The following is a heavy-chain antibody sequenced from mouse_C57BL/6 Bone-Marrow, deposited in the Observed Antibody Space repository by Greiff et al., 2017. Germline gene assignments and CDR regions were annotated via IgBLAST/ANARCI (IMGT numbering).Heavy chain of an antibody. CDR1: GYTFTSYG. CDR2: IYPRSGNT. Sequence: QVQLQQSGAELARPGASVKLSCKASGYTFTSYGISWVKQRTGQGLEWIGEIYPRSGNTYYNEKFKGKATLTADKSSSTAYMELRSLTSEDSAVYFCARGDYYYGSIYGRFAYWGQGTLVTVSA. D-gene: IGHD1-1*01. J-gene: IGHJ3*01. CDR3: ARGDYYYGSIYGRFAY. V-gene: IGHV1-81*01.